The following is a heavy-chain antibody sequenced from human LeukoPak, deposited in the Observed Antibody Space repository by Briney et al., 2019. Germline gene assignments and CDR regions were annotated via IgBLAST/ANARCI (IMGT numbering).Heavy chain of an antibody. CDR3: ARGAPYGSRSDFFDY. D-gene: IGHD3-10*01. CDR2: VNKDASEM. V-gene: IGHV3-7*01. CDR1: GFTFRNNW. Sequence: PGGSLRLSCGASGFTFRNNWMTWVRQAPGKGREWVASVNKDASEMYYVDSVKGRFTISRDNAKNSLYLQMSRLRVEDTAVYYCARGAPYGSRSDFFDYWGQGTLVIVSS. J-gene: IGHJ4*02.